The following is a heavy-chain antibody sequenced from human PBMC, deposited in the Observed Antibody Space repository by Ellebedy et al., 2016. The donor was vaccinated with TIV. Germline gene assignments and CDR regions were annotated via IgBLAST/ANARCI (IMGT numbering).Heavy chain of an antibody. CDR3: AKDRFSSAWYGGYFDY. J-gene: IGHJ4*02. D-gene: IGHD6-19*01. CDR1: GFTFSSYG. CDR2: ISSSSRTI. Sequence: PGGSLRLSCAGSGFTFSSYGMNWVRQAPGKGLEWVSYISSSSRTIYYADSVKGRFTISKDNAKNSLYLQMNSLRAEDTAVYYCAKDRFSSAWYGGYFDYWGQGTLVTVSS. V-gene: IGHV3-48*04.